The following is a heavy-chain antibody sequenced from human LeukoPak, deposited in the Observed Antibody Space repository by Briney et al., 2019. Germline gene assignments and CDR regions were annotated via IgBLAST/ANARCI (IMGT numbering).Heavy chain of an antibody. CDR1: GFTFDDYA. CDR2: ITWDGGST. CDR3: AKDARNYFDY. Sequence: GGSLRLSCAASGFTFDDYAMHWVRQAPGKGLDWVSLITWDGGSTYYADSVKGRFTFSRDNSKNSLYLQMNSLRAEDTALYYCAKDARNYFDYWGQGTLVTVSS. J-gene: IGHJ4*02. D-gene: IGHD6-6*01. V-gene: IGHV3-43D*03.